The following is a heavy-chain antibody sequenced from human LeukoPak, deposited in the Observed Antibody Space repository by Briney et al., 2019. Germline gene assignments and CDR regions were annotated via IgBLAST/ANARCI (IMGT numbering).Heavy chain of an antibody. CDR1: GGSISSYY. Sequence: SETLSLTCTVSGGSISSYYWSWIRQPPGKGLEWIGYIYYSGSTNYNPSLKSRVTISVDTSKNQFSLKLSSVTAADTAVYYRARRSTYYYDNSGYYYDYWGQGTLVTVSS. CDR3: ARRSTYYYDNSGYYYDY. J-gene: IGHJ4*02. CDR2: IYYSGST. V-gene: IGHV4-59*08. D-gene: IGHD3-22*01.